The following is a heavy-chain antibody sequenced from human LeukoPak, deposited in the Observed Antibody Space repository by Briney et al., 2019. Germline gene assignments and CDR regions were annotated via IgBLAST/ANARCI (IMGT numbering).Heavy chain of an antibody. D-gene: IGHD6-13*01. CDR2: INHSGSS. Sequence: SETLSLTCAVYGGSFSGYYWSWIRQPPGKGLEWIGEINHSGSSNYNPSLKSRVTISVDTSKNQFSLKLSSVTAADTAVYYCARVGIAAAGSYYFDYWGQGTLVTVSS. CDR1: GGSFSGYY. CDR3: ARVGIAAAGSYYFDY. J-gene: IGHJ4*02. V-gene: IGHV4-34*01.